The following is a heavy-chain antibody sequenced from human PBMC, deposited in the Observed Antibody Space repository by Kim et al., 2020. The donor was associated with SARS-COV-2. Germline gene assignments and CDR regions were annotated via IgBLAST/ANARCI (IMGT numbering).Heavy chain of an antibody. CDR2: FDPEDGET. CDR3: GTVGWSSGGYDD. D-gene: IGHD5-12*01. CDR1: GYTLTELS. V-gene: IGHV1-24*01. Sequence: ASVKVSCKVSGYTLTELSMHWVRQAPGKGLEWMGGFDPEDGETIYAQKFQGRVTMTEDTSTDTAYMELSSLRSEDTAVYYCGTVGWSSGGYDDWGQGTLVTVSS. J-gene: IGHJ4*02.